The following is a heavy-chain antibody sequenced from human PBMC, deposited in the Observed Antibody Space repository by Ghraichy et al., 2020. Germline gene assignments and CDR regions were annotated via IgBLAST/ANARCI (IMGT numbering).Heavy chain of an antibody. Sequence: SETLSLTCTVSGGSISSYYWSWIRQPPGKGLEWIGYIYYSGSTNYNPSLKSRVTISVDTSKNQFSLKLSSVTAADTAVYYCARVKPQYYDYWSGYGWENWFDPWGQGTLVTVSS. D-gene: IGHD3-3*01. J-gene: IGHJ5*02. V-gene: IGHV4-59*01. CDR1: GGSISSYY. CDR2: IYYSGST. CDR3: ARVKPQYYDYWSGYGWENWFDP.